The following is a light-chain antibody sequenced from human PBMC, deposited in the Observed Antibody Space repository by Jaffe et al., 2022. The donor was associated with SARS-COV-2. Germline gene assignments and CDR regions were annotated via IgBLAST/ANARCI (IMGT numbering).Light chain of an antibody. Sequence: EIVMTQSPATLSVSPGERATLSCRASQSVSSNLAWYQQKPGQAPRLLIYGVSTRATGIPARISGSGSGTEFTLTISSLQPEDFAVYYCQQYNNWPSWTFGQGTKVEIK. CDR2: GVS. CDR3: QQYNNWPSWT. CDR1: QSVSSN. J-gene: IGKJ1*01. V-gene: IGKV3-15*01.